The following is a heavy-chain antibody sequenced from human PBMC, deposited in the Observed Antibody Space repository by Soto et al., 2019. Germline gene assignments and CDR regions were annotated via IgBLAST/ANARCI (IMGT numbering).Heavy chain of an antibody. D-gene: IGHD4-17*01. J-gene: IGHJ5*02. V-gene: IGHV3-23*01. CDR3: AKPTVTTPPGFDP. CDR2: ISGGGNSK. CDR1: GFTFTNFP. Sequence: GGSLRLSCVASGFTFTNFPMSWVRQSPGKGLEWVSAISGGGNSKWYADYVRGRFTISRDNSKNTVYLQMNSLSVEDTGIYYCAKPTVTTPPGFDPWGQGTLVTVSS.